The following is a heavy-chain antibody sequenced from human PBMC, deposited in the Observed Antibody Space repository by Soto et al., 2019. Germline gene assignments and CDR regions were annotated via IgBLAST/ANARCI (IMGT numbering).Heavy chain of an antibody. CDR2: IIPIFGTA. Sequence: SVKVSCKAAGGTFSSDAISWVRQAPGQGLEWMGGIIPIFGTANYAQKFQGRVTITADESTSTAYMELSSLRSEDTAVYYCARQNSDGYNYLDYWGQGTLVTVSS. V-gene: IGHV1-69*13. CDR1: GGTFSSDA. J-gene: IGHJ4*02. CDR3: ARQNSDGYNYLDY. D-gene: IGHD5-12*01.